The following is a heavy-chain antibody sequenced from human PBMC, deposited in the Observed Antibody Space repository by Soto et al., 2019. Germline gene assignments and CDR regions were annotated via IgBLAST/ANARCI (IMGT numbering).Heavy chain of an antibody. CDR2: INHSGST. J-gene: IGHJ6*02. V-gene: IGHV4-34*01. CDR3: ARGRITMVRGVIIKGAYYYYGMDV. Sequence: ETLSLTCAVYGGSFSGYYWSWIRQPPGKGLEWIGEINHSGSTNYNPSLKSRVTISVDTSKNQFSLKLSSVTAADTAVYYCARGRITMVRGVIIKGAYYYYGMDVWGQGTTVTVSS. CDR1: GGSFSGYY. D-gene: IGHD3-10*01.